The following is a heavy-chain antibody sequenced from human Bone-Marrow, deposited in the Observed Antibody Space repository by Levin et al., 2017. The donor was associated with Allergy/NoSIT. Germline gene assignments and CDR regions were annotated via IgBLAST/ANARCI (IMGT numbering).Heavy chain of an antibody. V-gene: IGHV3-9*01. CDR2: ITWSSGRR. CDR3: VKDSSSGPEGLES. J-gene: IGHJ1*01. Sequence: PGGSLRLSCAASGFNFDDYAMHWVRQAPGKGLEWVSGITWSSGRRDYADSVKGRFTISSDNTQKALFLQMTGLGAEDTAVYYCVKDSSSGPEGLESWGQGTLLTVSS. D-gene: IGHD3-22*01. CDR1: GFNFDDYA.